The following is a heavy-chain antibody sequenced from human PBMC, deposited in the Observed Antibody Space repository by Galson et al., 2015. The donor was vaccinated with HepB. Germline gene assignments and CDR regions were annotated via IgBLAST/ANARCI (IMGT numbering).Heavy chain of an antibody. V-gene: IGHV1-2*05. CDR3: ARGFSTMVRGANSGAWFDP. D-gene: IGHD3-10*01. Sequence: SVKVSCKASGYTFTGYYIHWVRQAPGQGLEWMGRINPNSGGTSYGQKFQGRVTMTRDTSVSTAYMELSRLRSDDTVIYYCARGFSTMVRGANSGAWFDPWGQGTLVTVSS. CDR2: INPNSGGT. CDR1: GYTFTGYY. J-gene: IGHJ5*02.